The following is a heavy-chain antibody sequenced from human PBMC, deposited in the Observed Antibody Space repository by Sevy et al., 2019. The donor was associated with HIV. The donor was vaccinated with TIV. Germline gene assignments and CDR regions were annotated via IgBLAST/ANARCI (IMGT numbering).Heavy chain of an antibody. Sequence: ASVKVSCKASGYTFTSYDINWVRQATGQRLEWMGWMIPDSGNTGYAQKFQGRVTMTRNTSISTAYMELSSLRSEDTAVYYCARARNYPTFAVVILYYYYYGMDVWGQGTTVTVSS. V-gene: IGHV1-8*01. CDR2: MIPDSGNT. CDR1: GYTFTSYD. CDR3: ARARNYPTFAVVILYYYYYGMDV. D-gene: IGHD3-3*01. J-gene: IGHJ6*02.